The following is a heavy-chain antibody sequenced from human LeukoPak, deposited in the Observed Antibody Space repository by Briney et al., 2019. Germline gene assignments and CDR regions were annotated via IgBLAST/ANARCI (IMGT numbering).Heavy chain of an antibody. Sequence: ASVKVSCKASGYTFTSYDINWVRQATGQGLEWMGWMNPNSGNTGYAQKFQGRVTMTRNTSISTAYMELSSLRSEDTAVYYCATYRSTWSPRFEYFQHWGQGTLVTVSS. CDR1: GYTFTSYD. D-gene: IGHD6-13*01. V-gene: IGHV1-8*01. CDR2: MNPNSGNT. CDR3: ATYRSTWSPRFEYFQH. J-gene: IGHJ1*01.